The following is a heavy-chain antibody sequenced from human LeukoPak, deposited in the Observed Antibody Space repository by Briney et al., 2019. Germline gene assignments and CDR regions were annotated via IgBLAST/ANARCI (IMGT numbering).Heavy chain of an antibody. V-gene: IGHV4-59*01. CDR3: ARASLWGTSYFDY. CDR1: GGSISSYY. CDR2: IYYSGST. J-gene: IGHJ4*02. D-gene: IGHD3-16*01. Sequence: PSETLSLTCTVSGGSISSYYWSWIRQPPGKGLEWIGYIYYSGSTNYNPSLKSRVTISVDTSMNQFSLKLSSVTAADTAVYYCARASLWGTSYFDYWGQGTLVTVSS.